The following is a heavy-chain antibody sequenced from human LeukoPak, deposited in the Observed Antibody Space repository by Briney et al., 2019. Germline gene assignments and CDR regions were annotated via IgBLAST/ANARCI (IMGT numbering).Heavy chain of an antibody. CDR3: ARANYGDYPIFDY. J-gene: IGHJ4*02. V-gene: IGHV4-59*01. CDR1: GGSISSYY. CDR2: IYYSGST. D-gene: IGHD4-17*01. Sequence: SETLSLTCTVSGGSISSYYWSWLRQPPGKGLEWIGYIYYSGSTNYNPSLKSRVTISVDTSKNQFSLKLSSVTAADTAVYYCARANYGDYPIFDYWGQGTLVTVSS.